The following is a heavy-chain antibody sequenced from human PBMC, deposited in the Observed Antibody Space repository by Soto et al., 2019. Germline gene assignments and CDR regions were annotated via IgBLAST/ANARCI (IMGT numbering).Heavy chain of an antibody. V-gene: IGHV1-69*13. Sequence: GAAVKVSCKDSGGTFSSYAIGWVRQAPGQGLEWMGGIIPIFGTANYAQKFQGRVTITADESTSTAYMELSSLRSEDTAAYYCARDLYYYGSGSYEPQYYFDYWGQGTLVTVSS. J-gene: IGHJ4*02. D-gene: IGHD3-10*01. CDR3: ARDLYYYGSGSYEPQYYFDY. CDR1: GGTFSSYA. CDR2: IIPIFGTA.